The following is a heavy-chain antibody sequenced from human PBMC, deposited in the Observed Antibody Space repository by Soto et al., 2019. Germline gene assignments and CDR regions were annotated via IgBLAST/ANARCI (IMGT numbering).Heavy chain of an antibody. J-gene: IGHJ5*02. CDR3: VRVGYAYGNDP. Sequence: QVQLVESGGGLVKPGGSLRVSCAASGFTFSDYYMSWIRQAPGKGLEWVSYISPSGGTIYYADSVKSRFTLSRDNAKNSLYLQMNSLRAEDTAVYHCVRVGYAYGNDPWGQGTLVAVSS. V-gene: IGHV3-11*01. CDR2: ISPSGGTI. CDR1: GFTFSDYY. D-gene: IGHD3-10*01.